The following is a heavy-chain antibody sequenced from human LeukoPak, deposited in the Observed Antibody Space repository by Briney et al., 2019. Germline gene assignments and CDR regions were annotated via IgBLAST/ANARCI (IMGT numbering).Heavy chain of an antibody. V-gene: IGHV4-39*01. Sequence: SETLSLTCTVSGGSISSSSYYWGWIRQPPGKGLEWIGSIYYSGSTYYNPSLKSRVTISVDTSKNQFSLKLSSVTAADTGVYYCARGGGLSGSHDAFDIWGQGTMVTVSS. D-gene: IGHD1-26*01. J-gene: IGHJ3*02. CDR3: ARGGGLSGSHDAFDI. CDR2: IYYSGST. CDR1: GGSISSSSYY.